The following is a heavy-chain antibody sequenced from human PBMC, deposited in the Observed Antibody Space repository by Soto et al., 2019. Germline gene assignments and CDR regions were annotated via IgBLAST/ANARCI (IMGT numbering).Heavy chain of an antibody. CDR2: MNPNSGNT. V-gene: IGHV1-8*01. D-gene: IGHD6-19*01. Sequence: QVQLVQSGAEVKKPGASVKVSCKASGYTFTTYDINWVRQATGQGLEWMGWMNPNSGNTGYAQKFQGRVTMTRNTSISTAYIELSSLRSEDTAVYYCARDASGWYELDYWGHGFLVTVSS. CDR1: GYTFTTYD. CDR3: ARDASGWYELDY. J-gene: IGHJ4*01.